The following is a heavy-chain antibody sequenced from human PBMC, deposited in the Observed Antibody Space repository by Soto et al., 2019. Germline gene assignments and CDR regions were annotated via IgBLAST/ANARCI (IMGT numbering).Heavy chain of an antibody. D-gene: IGHD5-12*01. CDR1: GGSVSSGSYY. J-gene: IGHJ5*02. V-gene: IGHV4-61*01. Sequence: SETLSLTCTVSGGSVSSGSYYWSWIRQPPGKGLEWIGEINHSGSTNYNPSLKSRVTISVDTSKNQFSLKLSSVTAADTAVYYCAREGIEYSVPRNWFDPWGQGTLVTVSS. CDR3: AREGIEYSVPRNWFDP. CDR2: INHSGST.